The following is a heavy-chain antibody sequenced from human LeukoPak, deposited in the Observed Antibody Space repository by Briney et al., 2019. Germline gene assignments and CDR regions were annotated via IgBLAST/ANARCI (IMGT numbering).Heavy chain of an antibody. CDR1: GGTFSIYA. J-gene: IGHJ6*02. CDR3: ARDNSFGVVISDYYYYGMDV. D-gene: IGHD3-3*01. V-gene: IGHV1-69*13. CDR2: IIPIFGTA. Sequence: ASVKVSCKASGGTFSIYAISWVRQAPGQGLEWMGGIIPIFGTANYAQKFQGRVTITADESTSTAYMELSSLRSEDTAVYYCARDNSFGVVISDYYYYGMDVWGQGTTVTVSS.